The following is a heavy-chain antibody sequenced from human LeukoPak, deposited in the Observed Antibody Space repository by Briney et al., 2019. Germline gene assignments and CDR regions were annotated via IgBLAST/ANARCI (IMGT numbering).Heavy chain of an antibody. V-gene: IGHV3-23*01. Sequence: HLGGSLRLSCAASGFTFSSYAMSWVRQAPGKGLEWVSAISGSGGSTYYADSVKGRFTISRDNSKNTLYLQMNSLRAEDTAVYYCATHIVLRYFDWFDESDYWGQGPLLPVSS. CDR2: ISGSGGST. CDR1: GFTFSSYA. D-gene: IGHD3-9*01. J-gene: IGHJ4*02. CDR3: ATHIVLRYFDWFDESDY.